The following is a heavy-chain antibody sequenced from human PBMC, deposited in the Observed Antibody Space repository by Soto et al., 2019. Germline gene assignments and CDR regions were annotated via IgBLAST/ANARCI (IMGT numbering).Heavy chain of an antibody. J-gene: IGHJ5*02. CDR1: GGSISRSRSY. V-gene: IGHV4-39*01. Sequence: PSETLSLTCNVSGGSISRSRSYWAWFRQPPGKELEWIANIFYAGHTYYNPSLKSRLTVSVDTSKNQFSLKLDSVTAADTAVYYCARQAAAPGIDLWFDPWGQGTLVTVSS. D-gene: IGHD6-13*01. CDR2: IFYAGHT. CDR3: ARQAAAPGIDLWFDP.